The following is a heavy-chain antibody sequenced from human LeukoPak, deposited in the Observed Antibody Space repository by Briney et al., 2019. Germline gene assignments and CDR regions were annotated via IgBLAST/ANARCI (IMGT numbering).Heavy chain of an antibody. D-gene: IGHD3-22*01. CDR1: GYTFTSYY. J-gene: IGHJ5*02. CDR3: ARAYYDSSGYHHNWFDP. CDR2: INPSGGST. Sequence: ASVKVSCKASGYTFTSYYMHWVRQAPGQGLEWMGIINPSGGSTSYAQKFQGRVTMTRDTSTSTVYMELSSLRSEDTAVYYCARAYYDSSGYHHNWFDPWGQGTLATVSS. V-gene: IGHV1-46*01.